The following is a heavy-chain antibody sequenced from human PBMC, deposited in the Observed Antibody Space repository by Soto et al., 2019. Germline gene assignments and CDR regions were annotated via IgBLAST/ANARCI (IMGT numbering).Heavy chain of an antibody. Sequence: QVQLVQSGAEVREPGASVKVSCKASGYTFTNYGISWVRQAPGQGLEWIGWISAYNGKIDYAQKVQGRITMTTDTATSTAFMELRSLRSDDTAVYYCARETIPPMYYYGTDVW. CDR1: GYTFTNYG. D-gene: IGHD3-16*01. V-gene: IGHV1-18*01. J-gene: IGHJ6*01. CDR3: ARETIPPMYYYGTDV. CDR2: ISAYNGKI.